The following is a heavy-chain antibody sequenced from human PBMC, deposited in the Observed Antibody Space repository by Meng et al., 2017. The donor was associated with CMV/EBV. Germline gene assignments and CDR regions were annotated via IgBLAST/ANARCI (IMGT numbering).Heavy chain of an antibody. CDR1: GGSFSGYY. V-gene: IGHV4-34*01. J-gene: IGHJ4*02. D-gene: IGHD5-18*01. CDR2: INHSVST. CDR3: AGRLGYSYGSAKDY. Sequence: SETLSLTCAVYGGSFSGYYWSWIRQPPGKGLEWIGEINHSVSTNYNPSLKSRVTISVDTSKNQFSLKLSSVTAADTAVYYCAGRLGYSYGSAKDYWGQGTLVTVSS.